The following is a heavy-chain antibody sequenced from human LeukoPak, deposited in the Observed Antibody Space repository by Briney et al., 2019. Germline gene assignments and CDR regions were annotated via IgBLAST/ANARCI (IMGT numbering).Heavy chain of an antibody. CDR1: GFTFSSYA. CDR3: ARVLWNGDYPRFDY. CDR2: ISGSGGTT. Sequence: GGSLRLSCAASGFTFSSYAMSWVRQAPGKGLEWVSAISGSGGTTYYADSVKGRFTISRDNSKNTLYLQMNSLRAEDTAVYYCARVLWNGDYPRFDYWGQGTLVTVSS. V-gene: IGHV3-23*01. D-gene: IGHD4-17*01. J-gene: IGHJ4*02.